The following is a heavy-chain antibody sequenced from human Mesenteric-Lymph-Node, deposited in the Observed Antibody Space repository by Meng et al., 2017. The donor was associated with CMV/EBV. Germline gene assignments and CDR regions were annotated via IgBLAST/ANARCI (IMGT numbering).Heavy chain of an antibody. V-gene: IGHV1-2*02. D-gene: IGHD3-16*01. CDR1: GDTFTAYY. CDR2: INPNSGGT. CDR3: ARGDYELYFGMDV. J-gene: IGHJ6*02. Sequence: ASVKVSCKASGDTFTAYYTHWVRQAPGQGLEWMGWINPNSGGTKYAQNFQGRVTMTRDTSISTAYMELSRLRSDDTAVYYCARGDYELYFGMDVWGQGTTVTVSS.